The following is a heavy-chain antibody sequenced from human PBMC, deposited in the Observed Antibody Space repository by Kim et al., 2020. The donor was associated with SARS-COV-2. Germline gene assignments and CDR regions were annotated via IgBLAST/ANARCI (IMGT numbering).Heavy chain of an antibody. Sequence: SRVTISVDTSKNQFSLKLSSVTAADTAVYYCARYPNPSSGSPYYYYGMDVWGQGTTVTVSS. D-gene: IGHD1-26*01. J-gene: IGHJ6*02. V-gene: IGHV4-59*01. CDR3: ARYPNPSSGSPYYYYGMDV.